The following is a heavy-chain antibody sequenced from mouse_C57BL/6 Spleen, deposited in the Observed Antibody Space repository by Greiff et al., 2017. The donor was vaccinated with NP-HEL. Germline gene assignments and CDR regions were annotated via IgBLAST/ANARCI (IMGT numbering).Heavy chain of an antibody. Sequence: QVQLTESGAELVKPGASVKISCKASGYAFSSYWMNWVKQRPGKGLEWIGQIYPGDGDTNYNGKFKGKATLTADKSSSTAYMQLSSLTSEDSAVYFCARGTAQATMDYWGQGTSVTVSS. CDR2: IYPGDGDT. D-gene: IGHD3-2*02. V-gene: IGHV1-80*01. J-gene: IGHJ4*01. CDR1: GYAFSSYW. CDR3: ARGTAQATMDY.